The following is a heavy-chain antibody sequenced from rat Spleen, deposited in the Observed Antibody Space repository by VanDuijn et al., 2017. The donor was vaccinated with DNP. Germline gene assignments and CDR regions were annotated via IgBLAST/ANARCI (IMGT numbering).Heavy chain of an antibody. Sequence: EVQLVESGGGLVQSGRSLKISCAASGFTFSDYNMAWVRQAPKKGLEWVATITYDGSRTYYRDSVKDRFTISRDKAKSTLYLQMDSLRSEDTATYYCTTFEGTNAWGQGTSVTVSS. D-gene: IGHD1-11*01. CDR2: ITYDGSRT. J-gene: IGHJ4*01. CDR1: GFTFSDYN. CDR3: TTFEGTNA. V-gene: IGHV5S10*01.